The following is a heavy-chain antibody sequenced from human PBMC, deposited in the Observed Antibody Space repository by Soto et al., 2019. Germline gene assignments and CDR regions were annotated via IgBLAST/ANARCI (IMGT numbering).Heavy chain of an antibody. Sequence: GGSLRLSCTASGFSFGNYAMNWVRQAPGQGLEWIGLIRNQTYGGTTQYAASVQGRFTISRDDSNSVAYLQWSSLKASDTAMYYCARQAHQYCDGDCYSEPFDSWGQGTLVTVSS. J-gene: IGHJ4*02. CDR2: IRNQTYGGTT. V-gene: IGHV3-49*04. CDR1: GFSFGNYA. CDR3: ARQAHQYCDGDCYSEPFDS. D-gene: IGHD2-21*02.